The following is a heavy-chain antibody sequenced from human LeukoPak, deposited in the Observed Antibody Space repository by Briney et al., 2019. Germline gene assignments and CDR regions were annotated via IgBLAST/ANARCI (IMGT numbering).Heavy chain of an antibody. Sequence: GGSLRLSCAASGFTVSSNDMNWVRQAPGKGLEWVSSISSSSSYIYYADSVKGRFTISRDNAKSSLYLQMNSLRAEDTAVYYCARELLGIDYWGQGTLATVSS. CDR2: ISSSSSYI. CDR1: GFTVSSND. V-gene: IGHV3-21*01. CDR3: ARELLGIDY. J-gene: IGHJ4*02. D-gene: IGHD7-27*01.